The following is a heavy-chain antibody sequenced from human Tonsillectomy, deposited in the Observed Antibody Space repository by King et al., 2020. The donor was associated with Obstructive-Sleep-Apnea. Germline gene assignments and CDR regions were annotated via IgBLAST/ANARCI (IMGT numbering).Heavy chain of an antibody. V-gene: IGHV1-46*01. Sequence: VQLVQSGAEVKKPGASVKVSCKASGYTFTNYYIHWVRQAPGHGLEWMGVINPSGHSTKYAQKFQDRVTMTRDTSTSTVYMGLSSLRSEDTAGYFCARDWQQLVLSYWGQGTLVTVSS. D-gene: IGHD6-13*01. CDR2: INPSGHST. CDR1: GYTFTNYY. CDR3: ARDWQQLVLSY. J-gene: IGHJ4*02.